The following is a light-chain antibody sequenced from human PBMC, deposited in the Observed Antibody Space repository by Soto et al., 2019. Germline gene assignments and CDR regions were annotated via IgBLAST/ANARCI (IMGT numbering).Light chain of an antibody. CDR2: KAT. CDR1: QSISSW. Sequence: DIQMTQSPSTLSASVGDRVTITCRASQSISSWLAWYQQKPGKAPNLLIYKATSLESRVPSRFSGSGSGIEFPLSISSLQPDDFATYYCQQYKSYSPYSFGKGTKREIK. V-gene: IGKV1-5*03. J-gene: IGKJ2*01. CDR3: QQYKSYSPYS.